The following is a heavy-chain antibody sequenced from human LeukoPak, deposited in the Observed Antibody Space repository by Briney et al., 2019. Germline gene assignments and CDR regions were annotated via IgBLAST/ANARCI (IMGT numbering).Heavy chain of an antibody. CDR3: GRDVGSSGPGWFDP. Sequence: PGGSLRLSCAASGFTVSSNYMSWVRQAPGKGLEWVSVIYTDGSTYYADSVKGRFTISRDNSKNTLYLQLKGLRAEDTAVYYCGRDVGSSGPGWFDPWGQGTLVIVSS. CDR2: IYTDGST. CDR1: GFTVSSNY. J-gene: IGHJ5*02. V-gene: IGHV3-53*01. D-gene: IGHD3-10*01.